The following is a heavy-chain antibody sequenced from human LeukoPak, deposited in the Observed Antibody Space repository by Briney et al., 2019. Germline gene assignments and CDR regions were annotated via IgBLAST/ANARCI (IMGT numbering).Heavy chain of an antibody. J-gene: IGHJ4*02. CDR1: GFTFSSYG. CDR3: ARDRHYYDSSGYYPY. Sequence: LGGSLRLSCAASGFTFSSYGMHWVRQAPGKGLEWVAVISYDGSNKYYADSVKGRFTISRDNSKNTLYLQMNSLRAEDTAVYYCARDRHYYDSSGYYPYWGQGTLVTVSS. CDR2: ISYDGSNK. V-gene: IGHV3-30*03. D-gene: IGHD3-22*01.